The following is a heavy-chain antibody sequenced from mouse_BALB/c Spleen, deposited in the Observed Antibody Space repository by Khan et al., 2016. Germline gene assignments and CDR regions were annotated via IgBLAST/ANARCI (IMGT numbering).Heavy chain of an antibody. CDR1: GYSFTGYY. Sequence: LVKTGASVKISCKASGYSFTGYYIHWVKQSHGKGLEWIGYISCYNGATNYNQKFRGKATFTVVTSSSTAYMQFNSLTSEDSAVYYCARGDYDGYYAMDYWGQGTSVTVSS. J-gene: IGHJ4*01. CDR3: ARGDYDGYYAMDY. V-gene: IGHV1S34*01. D-gene: IGHD2-4*01. CDR2: ISCYNGAT.